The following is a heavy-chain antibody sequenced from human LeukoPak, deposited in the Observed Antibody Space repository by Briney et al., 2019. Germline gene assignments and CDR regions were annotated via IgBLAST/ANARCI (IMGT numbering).Heavy chain of an antibody. D-gene: IGHD6-6*01. CDR1: GGTFSSYA. J-gene: IGHJ4*02. V-gene: IGHV1-69*05. CDR2: IIPIFGTA. Sequence: SVKVSCKASGGTFSSYAISWVRQAPGQGLEWMGGIIPIFGTANYAQKFQGRVTITTDESTSTAYMELSSLRSEDTAVYYCARDGGHSSSPLYWGQGTLVTVSS. CDR3: ARDGGHSSSPLY.